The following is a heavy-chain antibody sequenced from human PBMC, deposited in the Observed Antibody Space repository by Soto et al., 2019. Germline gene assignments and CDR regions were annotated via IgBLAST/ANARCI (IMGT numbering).Heavy chain of an antibody. J-gene: IGHJ3*01. CDR2: INSDGSST. V-gene: IGHV3-74*01. CDR1: GFTFSSCW. Sequence: EVQLVESGGDLVQPGGSLRLSCAASGFTFSSCWMHWVRQAPGEGLVWVSHINSDGSSTTYADSVKGRFTISRDNAKNTLYLQMNSLRAEDTAVYYCARGMSGGSRYDTLDAWGQGTMV. D-gene: IGHD2-15*01. CDR3: ARGMSGGSRYDTLDA.